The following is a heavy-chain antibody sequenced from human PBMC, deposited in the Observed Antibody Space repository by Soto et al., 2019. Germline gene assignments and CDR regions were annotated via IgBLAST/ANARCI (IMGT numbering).Heavy chain of an antibody. J-gene: IGHJ4*02. Sequence: SETLSLTCTVSGGSTSSADYYWSWIRQHPGKGLEWIGYVYHSGSTHHNPSLKSRVTISIDTSKNQFSLILSSVTAADTAVYYCARTTVFTLIFDYWGQGSLVTVSS. V-gene: IGHV4-31*03. D-gene: IGHD4-17*01. CDR2: VYHSGST. CDR1: GGSTSSADYY. CDR3: ARTTVFTLIFDY.